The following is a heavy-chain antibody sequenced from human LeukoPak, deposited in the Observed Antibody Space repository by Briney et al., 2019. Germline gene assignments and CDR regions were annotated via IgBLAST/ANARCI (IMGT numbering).Heavy chain of an antibody. CDR3: ARDTFEYSSGWYGETFDY. CDR1: GYTFTSYG. V-gene: IGHV1-18*01. J-gene: IGHJ4*02. D-gene: IGHD6-19*01. CDR2: ISAYNGNT. Sequence: ASVKVSCKASGYTFTSYGISWVRQAPGQGLEWMGWISAYNGNTNYAQKLQGRVTMTTDTSTSTAYMELRSLRSDDTAVYYCARDTFEYSSGWYGETFDYRGQGTLVTVSS.